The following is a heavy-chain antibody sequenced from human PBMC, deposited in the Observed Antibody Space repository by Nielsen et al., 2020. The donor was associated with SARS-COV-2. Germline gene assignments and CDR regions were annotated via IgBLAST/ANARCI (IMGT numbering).Heavy chain of an antibody. CDR3: AVTYSTAWWTFDS. CDR2: IYYSGST. V-gene: IGHV4-59*08. Sequence: SETLSLTCTVSGGSISSYYWSWIRQPPGKGLEWIGYIYYSGSTNYNPSLKSRVTISVDTSKNQFSLRLTSVSAADTAVYFCAVTYSTAWWTFDSWGQGTLVTVSS. CDR1: GGSISSYY. D-gene: IGHD6-13*01. J-gene: IGHJ4*02.